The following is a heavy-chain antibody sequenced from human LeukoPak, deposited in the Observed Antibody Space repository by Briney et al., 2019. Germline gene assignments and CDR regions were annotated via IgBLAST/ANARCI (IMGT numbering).Heavy chain of an antibody. CDR3: ARDPPTYYDFWSGRSLDAFDI. Sequence: GGSLRLSCAASGFNVSSNYMSWVRQAPGKGLEWVSSISSSSSYIYYADSVKGRFTISRDNAKNSLYLQMNSLRAEDTAVYYCARDPPTYYDFWSGRSLDAFDIWGQGTMVTVSS. D-gene: IGHD3-3*01. CDR1: GFNVSSNY. CDR2: ISSSSSYI. J-gene: IGHJ3*02. V-gene: IGHV3-21*01.